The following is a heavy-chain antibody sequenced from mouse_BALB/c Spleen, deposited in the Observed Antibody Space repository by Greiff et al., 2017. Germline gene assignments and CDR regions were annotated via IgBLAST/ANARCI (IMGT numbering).Heavy chain of an antibody. V-gene: IGHV5-12-1*01. D-gene: IGHD5-1*01. Sequence: EVMLVESGGGLVKPGGSLKLSCAASGFAFSSYDMSWVRQTPEKRLEWVACISSGGGSTYYPDTVKGRFTISRDNAKNTLYLQMSSLKSEDTAMYYCARGVRTGAWFAYWGQGTLVTVSA. CDR3: ARGVRTGAWFAY. CDR2: ISSGGGST. J-gene: IGHJ3*01. CDR1: GFAFSSYD.